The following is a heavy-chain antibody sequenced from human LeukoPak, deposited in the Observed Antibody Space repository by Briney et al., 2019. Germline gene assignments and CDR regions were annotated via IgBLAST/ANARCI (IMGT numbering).Heavy chain of an antibody. V-gene: IGHV4-59*11. J-gene: IGHJ4*02. CDR1: GNSISSHY. CDR3: ARAGGDLRYFDY. Sequence: SETLSLTCTVSGNSISSHYWSWIRQPPGKGLEWIGYIYYSGSPTYNPSLKSRVTISVDTSKNQFSLKLSSVTAADTAVYYCARAGGDLRYFDYWAREPWSPSPQ. CDR2: IYYSGSP. D-gene: IGHD3-16*01.